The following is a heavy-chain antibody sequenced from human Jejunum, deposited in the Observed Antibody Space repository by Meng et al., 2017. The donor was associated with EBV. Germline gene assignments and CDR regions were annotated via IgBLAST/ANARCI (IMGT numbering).Heavy chain of an antibody. V-gene: IGHV3-30*03. Sequence: QVQLEESGPGLVKPSGTLSLTCAVSGDSTSSSHWWSWVRQPPGKGLEWVATISHDGNGKYYADSVKGRFTISKDNSKNTLYLQMNSLRAEDTAVFYCARWSGSDPYWFDPWGQGTLVTVSS. CDR2: ISHDGNGK. CDR1: GDSTSSSHW. D-gene: IGHD3-10*01. CDR3: ARWSGSDPYWFDP. J-gene: IGHJ5*02.